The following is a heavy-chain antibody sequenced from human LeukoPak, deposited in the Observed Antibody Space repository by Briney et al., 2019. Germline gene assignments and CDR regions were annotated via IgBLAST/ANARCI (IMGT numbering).Heavy chain of an antibody. J-gene: IGHJ1*01. V-gene: IGHV3-74*01. D-gene: IGHD6-13*01. CDR1: GFTFSAYW. Sequence: PGGSLRLSCAASGFTFSAYWMHWVRQAPGKGLVWVSRINSDGSSTSYADSVKGRFTISRDKSKNTLYLQMNSLRAEDTAVYYCAKDSSSRYFQHWGQGTLVTVSS. CDR3: AKDSSSRYFQH. CDR2: INSDGSST.